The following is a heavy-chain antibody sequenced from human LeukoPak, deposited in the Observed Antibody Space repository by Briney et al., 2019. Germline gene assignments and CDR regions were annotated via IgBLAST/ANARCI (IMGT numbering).Heavy chain of an antibody. CDR2: IKPDGTTK. V-gene: IGHV3-7*03. Sequence: PGGSLRLSCAAPGFPFSSYSMTWVRQAPGKGLEWVANIKPDGTTKFYVDSVKGRLTISRDNALNSLYLQMNSLRAEDTAIYYCARSIPYGTTWYGRSDYWGQGTLVTVSS. J-gene: IGHJ4*02. D-gene: IGHD6-13*01. CDR3: ARSIPYGTTWYGRSDY. CDR1: GFPFSSYS.